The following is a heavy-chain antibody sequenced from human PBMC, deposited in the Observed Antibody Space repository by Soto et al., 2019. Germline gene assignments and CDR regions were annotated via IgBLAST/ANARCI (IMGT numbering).Heavy chain of an antibody. J-gene: IGHJ6*02. CDR2: ISGSGGST. D-gene: IGHD3-10*01. CDR1: GFTFSSYA. Sequence: EVQLLESGGGLVQPGGSLRLSCAASGFTFSSYAMSWVRQAPGKGLEWVSVISGSGGSTYYADSVKGRFTISRDNSKNTLLLQMNSLRSEDTAVYYCAKDLTMVRGVIYYGMDVWGQGTTVTVSS. V-gene: IGHV3-23*01. CDR3: AKDLTMVRGVIYYGMDV.